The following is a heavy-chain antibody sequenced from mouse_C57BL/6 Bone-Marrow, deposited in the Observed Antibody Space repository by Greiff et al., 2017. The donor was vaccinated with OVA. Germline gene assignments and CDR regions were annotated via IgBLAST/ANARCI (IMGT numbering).Heavy chain of an antibody. CDR1: GYTFPSYW. J-gene: IGHJ2*01. CDR3: AIGGIYYGSSHIFDY. D-gene: IGHD1-1*01. Sequence: QVQLQQPGAELVKPGASVKVSCKASGYTFPSYWMHWVKQRPGQGLEWIGRIHPSDSDTNYNQKFKGKATLTVDKSSIPAYMQLSSLTSEDSAFYYCAIGGIYYGSSHIFDYWGQGTTLTVSS. V-gene: IGHV1-74*01. CDR2: IHPSDSDT.